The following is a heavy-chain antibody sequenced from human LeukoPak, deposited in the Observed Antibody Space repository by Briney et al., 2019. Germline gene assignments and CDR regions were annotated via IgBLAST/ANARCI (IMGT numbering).Heavy chain of an antibody. CDR1: GGSISSSSYY. J-gene: IGHJ6*03. Sequence: PSETLSLTCTVSGGSISSSSYYWGWIRQPPGKGLEWIGSIYYSGSTNYNPSLKSRVTISVDTSKNQFSLKLSSVTAADTAVYYCARAPPRTTVNRRYYYYYMDVWGKGTTVTVSS. CDR3: ARAPPRTTVNRRYYYYYMDV. V-gene: IGHV4-39*07. D-gene: IGHD4-17*01. CDR2: IYYSGST.